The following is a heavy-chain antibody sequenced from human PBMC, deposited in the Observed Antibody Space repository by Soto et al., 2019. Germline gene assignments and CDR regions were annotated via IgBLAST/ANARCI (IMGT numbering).Heavy chain of an antibody. V-gene: IGHV2-5*02. CDR3: AHRVLRAVFGLVTTTAIYFDF. CDR1: GFSLTTSGVG. CDR2: IYWDDDK. Sequence: QITLNESGPPVVKPTETLTLTCTFSGFSLTTSGVGVGWVRQSPGKAPEWLAFIYWDDDKRYSTSLKSRLTITKDASKNQVVLTMANVDAADTATYYCAHRVLRAVFGLVTTTAIYFDFWGQGTPVVVSS. J-gene: IGHJ4*02. D-gene: IGHD3-3*01.